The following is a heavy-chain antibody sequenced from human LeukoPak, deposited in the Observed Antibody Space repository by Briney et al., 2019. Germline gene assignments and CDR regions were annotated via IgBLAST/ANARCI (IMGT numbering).Heavy chain of an antibody. V-gene: IGHV3-23*01. CDR2: ISGSGGST. CDR3: AKESDWVWGGYRPFDY. D-gene: IGHD3-16*02. Sequence: PGGSLRLSCAASGFTFSSYSMNWVRQAPGKGLEWVSAISGSGGSTYYADSVKGRFTISRDNSKNTLYLQMNSLRAEDTAVYYCAKESDWVWGGYRPFDYWGQGTLVTVSS. J-gene: IGHJ4*02. CDR1: GFTFSSYS.